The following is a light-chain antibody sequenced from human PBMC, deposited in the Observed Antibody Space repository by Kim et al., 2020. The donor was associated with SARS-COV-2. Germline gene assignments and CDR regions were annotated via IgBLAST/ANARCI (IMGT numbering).Light chain of an antibody. CDR2: DVS. J-gene: IGKJ1*01. V-gene: IGKV1D-13*01. CDR1: QDITTA. Sequence: ATVGDRVTSTWRASQDITTALAWYQQKPGKSPKLLMYDVSTLESGVPSRFSGSGSGKDFTLTIGSLQPEDFATYYCQQFKNYPRTFGQGTKVEIK. CDR3: QQFKNYPRT.